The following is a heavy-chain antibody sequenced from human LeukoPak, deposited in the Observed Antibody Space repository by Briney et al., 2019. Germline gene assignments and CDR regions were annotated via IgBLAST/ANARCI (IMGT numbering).Heavy chain of an antibody. V-gene: IGHV1-46*01. CDR3: ARDTVSGGYMDV. J-gene: IGHJ6*03. CDR1: GYTFTGYY. Sequence: ASVKVSCKASGYTFTGYYMHWVRQAPGQGLEWMGIINPSGGSTSYAQKFQGRVTMTRDMSTSTVYMELSSLRSEDTAVYYCARDTVSGGYMDVWGKGTTVTISS. D-gene: IGHD2-15*01. CDR2: INPSGGST.